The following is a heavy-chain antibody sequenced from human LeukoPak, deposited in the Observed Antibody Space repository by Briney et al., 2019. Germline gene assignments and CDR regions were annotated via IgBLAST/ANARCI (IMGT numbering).Heavy chain of an antibody. CDR2: ISVSGSST. CDR1: GFTFSSYA. Sequence: GGSLRLSCVASGFTFSSYAMNWVRQAPGKGLEWVSAISVSGSSTYYADSVKGRFTISRDNSKNTLYLQMNSLRAEDTAVYYCAKGRDYGGNRGGFDYWGQGTLVTVSS. J-gene: IGHJ4*02. V-gene: IGHV3-23*01. CDR3: AKGRDYGGNRGGFDY. D-gene: IGHD4-23*01.